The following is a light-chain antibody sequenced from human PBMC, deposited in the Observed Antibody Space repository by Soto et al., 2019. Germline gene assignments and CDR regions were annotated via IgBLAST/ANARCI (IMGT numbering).Light chain of an antibody. Sequence: DIQMTQSPSSLSVSVGDRVTITCRASETINTWLAWYQQKPGKAPKILIYDASKLERGVPSRLSGSGSGAEFTLTISSLQPDDLATYYCQQYSSYPLTFGGGXXVEL. V-gene: IGKV1-5*01. CDR2: DAS. J-gene: IGKJ4*01. CDR1: ETINTW. CDR3: QQYSSYPLT.